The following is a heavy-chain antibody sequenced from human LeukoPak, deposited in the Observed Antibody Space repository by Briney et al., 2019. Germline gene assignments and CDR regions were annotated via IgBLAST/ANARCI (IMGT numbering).Heavy chain of an antibody. J-gene: IGHJ4*02. V-gene: IGHV3-33*01. CDR1: GFTFSSYG. Sequence: GSLRLSCAASGFTFSSYGMHWVRQAPGKGLEWVAVIWYDGSNKYYADSVKGRFTISRDNSKNTLYLQMNSLRAEDTAVYYCARVYKKRYYFDYWGQGTLVTVSS. CDR3: ARVYKKRYYFDY. D-gene: IGHD1-14*01. CDR2: IWYDGSNK.